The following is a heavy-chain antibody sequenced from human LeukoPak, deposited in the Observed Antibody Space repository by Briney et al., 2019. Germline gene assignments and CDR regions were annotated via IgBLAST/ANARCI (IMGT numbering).Heavy chain of an antibody. CDR3: ARLLVYDNSGDTDTFDL. Sequence: PSETLSLTYTVSGGSNSGSYWSWIGQPPGKGLEWIAFMYYSGRTKHNPSPQSRVTISLDTSMNNLALHLRSVTAADTAVYYCARLLVYDNSGDTDTFDLWGQGTMVTVSS. CDR2: MYYSGRT. J-gene: IGHJ3*01. D-gene: IGHD3-22*01. V-gene: IGHV4-59*01. CDR1: GGSNSGSY.